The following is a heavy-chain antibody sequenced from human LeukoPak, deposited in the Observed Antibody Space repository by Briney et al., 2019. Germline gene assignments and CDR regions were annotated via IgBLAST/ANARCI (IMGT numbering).Heavy chain of an antibody. Sequence: GGSLRLSCAASGFTFDDYAMHWVRQALGKGLEWVSGINWNGGFITYADSVKGRFTISRDSAKNSLYLEMNSLRGEDTAFYYCAKHISPRRYYDWPTSDFDFWGQGTLVTVSS. CDR2: INWNGGFI. D-gene: IGHD3-9*01. CDR3: AKHISPRRYYDWPTSDFDF. J-gene: IGHJ4*02. V-gene: IGHV3-9*01. CDR1: GFTFDDYA.